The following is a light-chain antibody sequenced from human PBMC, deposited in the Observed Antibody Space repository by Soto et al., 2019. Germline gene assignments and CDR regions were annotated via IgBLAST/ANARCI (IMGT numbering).Light chain of an antibody. J-gene: IGKJ1*01. CDR3: QQYGTSPRT. CDR2: GAS. V-gene: IGKV3-20*01. CDR1: QSVSSN. Sequence: EKVLTQAPATLSVSPGERATPSCTASQSVSSNLAWYQQNPGQAPRLLIYGASNRATGIPDKFSGSGSGTDFTLTTSRLEPEDFAVYYCQQYGTSPRTFGQGTKVDIK.